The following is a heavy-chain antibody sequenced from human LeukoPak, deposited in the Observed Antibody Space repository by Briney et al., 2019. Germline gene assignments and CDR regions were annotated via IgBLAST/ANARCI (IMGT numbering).Heavy chain of an antibody. J-gene: IGHJ4*02. CDR1: GFTFSSYG. D-gene: IGHD1-26*01. CDR2: ISGSGGST. Sequence: PGGSLRLSCAASGFTFSSYGMHWVRQAPGKGLEWVSVISGSGGSTYYADSVKGRFTISRDNSKNTLFLQMNSLRAEDTAIYYCAKSRASSAYYGAFDCWGQGTLVTVSS. CDR3: AKSRASSAYYGAFDC. V-gene: IGHV3-23*01.